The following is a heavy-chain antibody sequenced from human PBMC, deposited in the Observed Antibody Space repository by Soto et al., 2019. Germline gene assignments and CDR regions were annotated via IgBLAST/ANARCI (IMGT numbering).Heavy chain of an antibody. V-gene: IGHV3-30-3*01. Sequence: QVQLVESGGGVVQPGRSLRLSCAASGFTFSSYAMHWVRQAPGKGLEWVAVISYDGSNKYYADSVKGRFTISRDNSKNTLYLQMNSLRAEDTAVYYCARGPIVLVPAGWFDPWGQGTLVTDSS. D-gene: IGHD2-2*01. J-gene: IGHJ5*02. CDR1: GFTFSSYA. CDR2: ISYDGSNK. CDR3: ARGPIVLVPAGWFDP.